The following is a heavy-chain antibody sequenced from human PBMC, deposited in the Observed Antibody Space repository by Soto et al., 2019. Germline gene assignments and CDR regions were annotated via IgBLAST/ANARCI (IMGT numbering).Heavy chain of an antibody. CDR1: GFTFSSYG. J-gene: IGHJ5*02. CDR2: ISYDGSNK. Sequence: GGSLRLSCAASGFTFSSYGMHWVRQAPGKGLEWVAVISYDGSNKYYADSVKGRFTISRDNSKNTLYLQMNSLRAEDTAVYYCAKWDNYGEYYYDSSGSWGQGTLVTVSS. V-gene: IGHV3-30*18. CDR3: AKWDNYGEYYYDSSGS. D-gene: IGHD3-22*01.